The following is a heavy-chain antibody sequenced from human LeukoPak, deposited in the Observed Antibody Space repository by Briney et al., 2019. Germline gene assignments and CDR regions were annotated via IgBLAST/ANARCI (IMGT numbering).Heavy chain of an antibody. CDR1: GGSFSGYY. V-gene: IGHV4-34*01. CDR2: INHSGST. D-gene: IGHD3-9*01. J-gene: IGHJ3*02. Sequence: SETLSLTCAVYGGSFSGYYWSWIRQPPGKGLEWIGEINHSGSTNYNPSLKSRVTISVDTSKNQFSLKLSSVTAADTAVYYCARVVERYFDFNLNPDAFDIWGQGTMVTVSS. CDR3: ARVVERYFDFNLNPDAFDI.